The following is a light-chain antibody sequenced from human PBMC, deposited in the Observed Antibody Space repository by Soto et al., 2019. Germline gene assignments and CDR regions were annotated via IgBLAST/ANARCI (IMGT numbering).Light chain of an antibody. J-gene: IGKJ2*01. CDR1: QSVSSY. V-gene: IGKV3-11*01. CDR2: DAS. Sequence: EIVLTQSPATLSLSPGERATLSCRASQSVSSYLAWYQQKPGQAPRLLIYDASNRATGIPARFSGSGSGTDFTLNISSLETEDFAVYYCKQRRYTFGQGTKLEIK. CDR3: KQRRYT.